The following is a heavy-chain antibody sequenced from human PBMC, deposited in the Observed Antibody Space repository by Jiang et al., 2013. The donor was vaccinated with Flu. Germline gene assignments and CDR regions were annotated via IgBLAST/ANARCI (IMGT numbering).Heavy chain of an antibody. Sequence: SQTLSLTCTVSGGSLTSGDYYWTWIRQPPGKGLEWIGYIYYSGTTYYNPSLKSPMTISVDTSKNQFSLKVNSVTAADTAVYYCATYGRHSTTEYFQHWGQGILVTVSS. J-gene: IGHJ1*01. D-gene: IGHD4-23*01. CDR3: ATYGRHSTTEYFQH. CDR1: GGSLTSGDYY. CDR2: IYYSGTT. V-gene: IGHV4-31*01.